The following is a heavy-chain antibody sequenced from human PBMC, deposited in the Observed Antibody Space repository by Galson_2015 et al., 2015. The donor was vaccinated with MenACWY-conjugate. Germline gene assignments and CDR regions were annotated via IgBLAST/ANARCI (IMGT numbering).Heavy chain of an antibody. D-gene: IGHD1-26*01. J-gene: IGHJ4*02. CDR2: IWYDGSNT. CDR1: GFTFNSHG. Sequence: SLRLSCAASGFTFNSHGMHWVRQAPGKGLEWVAVIWYDGSNTYYADSVTGRFTISRDNSRNTLSLQMNSLRAEDTAVYYCAKFGPSGGVTTGWILHLDSWGQGTPVTVSS. V-gene: IGHV3-33*06. CDR3: AKFGPSGGVTTGWILHLDS.